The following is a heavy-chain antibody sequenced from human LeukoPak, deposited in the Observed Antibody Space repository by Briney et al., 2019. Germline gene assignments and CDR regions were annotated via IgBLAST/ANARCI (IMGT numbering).Heavy chain of an antibody. J-gene: IGHJ6*03. CDR1: GGSISSGSYY. CDR2: IYTSGST. Sequence: SESLSLTCTVSGGSISSGSYYWSWIRQPAGKGLEWIGRIYTSGSTNYNPSLKSRVTISVDTSKNQFSLKLSSVTAADTAVYYCARVLSSYYYYYMDVWGKGTTVTVSS. CDR3: ARVLSSYYYYYMDV. V-gene: IGHV4-61*02. D-gene: IGHD6-19*01.